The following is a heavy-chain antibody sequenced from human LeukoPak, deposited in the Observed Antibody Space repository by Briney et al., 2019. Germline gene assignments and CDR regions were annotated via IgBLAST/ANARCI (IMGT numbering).Heavy chain of an antibody. CDR2: INHSGST. CDR3: ARLRFNYYGSGSYPRGGYFDY. Sequence: SETLSLTCAVYGGSFSGYYWSWIRQPPGKGLEWIGEINHSGSTNYNPSLKSRVTISVDTSKNQFSLKLSSVTAADTAVYYCARLRFNYYGSGSYPRGGYFDYWGQGTLVTVSS. V-gene: IGHV4-34*01. J-gene: IGHJ4*02. D-gene: IGHD3-10*01. CDR1: GGSFSGYY.